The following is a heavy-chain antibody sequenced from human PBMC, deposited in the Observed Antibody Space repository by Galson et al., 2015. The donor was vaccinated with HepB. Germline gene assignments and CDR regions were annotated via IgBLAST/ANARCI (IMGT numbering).Heavy chain of an antibody. Sequence: SLRLSCAASGFTFSSFDMHWVRQAPGKGLEWVAVISYHGSNKYFADSVKGRFTISRDDSKKMLYLQMNSLRAEDTAVYYCAKFVDSFDIWGQGTMVTVSS. J-gene: IGHJ3*02. CDR3: AKFVDSFDI. V-gene: IGHV3-30*18. CDR2: ISYHGSNK. CDR1: GFTFSSFD.